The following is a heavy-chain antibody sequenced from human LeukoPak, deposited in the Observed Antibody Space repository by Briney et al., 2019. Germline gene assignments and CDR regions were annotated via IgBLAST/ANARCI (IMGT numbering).Heavy chain of an antibody. Sequence: SETLSLTCTVSGGSIRSSYYYWGWIRQPPGKGLEWIGSIYDSGSTYYNPSLKSRVTISVDTSKNQFSLKLNSVTAADTAVYYCARGDQVGVGSMVLDYYYGMDVWGQGTTVTVSS. CDR2: IYDSGST. J-gene: IGHJ6*02. CDR1: GGSIRSSYYY. V-gene: IGHV4-39*01. D-gene: IGHD1-26*01. CDR3: ARGDQVGVGSMVLDYYYGMDV.